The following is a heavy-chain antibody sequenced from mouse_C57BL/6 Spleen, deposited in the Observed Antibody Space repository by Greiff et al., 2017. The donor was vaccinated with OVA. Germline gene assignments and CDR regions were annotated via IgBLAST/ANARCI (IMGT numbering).Heavy chain of an antibody. CDR2: IYPGDGDT. Sequence: QVQLQQSGAELVKPGASVKISCKASGYAFSSYWMNWVKQRPGKGLEWIGQIYPGDGDTNYNGKFKGKATLTADKSSSTAYMQLSSLPSEDSAVYFCARVLTTVAPYAMDYWGQGTSVTVSS. CDR3: ARVLTTVAPYAMDY. J-gene: IGHJ4*01. CDR1: GYAFSSYW. V-gene: IGHV1-80*01. D-gene: IGHD1-1*01.